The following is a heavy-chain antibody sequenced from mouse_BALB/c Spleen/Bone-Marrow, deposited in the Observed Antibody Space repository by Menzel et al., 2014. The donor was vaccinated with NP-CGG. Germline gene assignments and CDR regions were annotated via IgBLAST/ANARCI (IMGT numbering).Heavy chain of an antibody. V-gene: IGHV2-9*02. D-gene: IGHD1-2*01. CDR2: IWAGGST. CDR3: ARVFTTATWGFAY. J-gene: IGHJ3*01. Sequence: VQRVESGPGLVAPSQSLSITCTVSWFSLTSYGVHWVRQPPGKGLEWLGAIWAGGSTNYNSALMSRLSITKDNSKSQVFLEMDSLQTDDTAMYYCARVFTTATWGFAYWGQVTLVTVSA. CDR1: WFSLTSYG.